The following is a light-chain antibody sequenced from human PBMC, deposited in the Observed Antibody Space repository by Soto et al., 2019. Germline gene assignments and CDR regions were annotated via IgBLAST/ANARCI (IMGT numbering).Light chain of an antibody. Sequence: QSALTQPASVSGSPGQSITISCTGTSNDIGANDYVSWYQHHPGQAPKILIYEAANRPSGVSHRFSGSKSGNTASLTISGLQAEDEADYFCTSYTSTSTLVFGGGTKRTVL. V-gene: IGLV2-14*01. J-gene: IGLJ2*01. CDR1: SNDIGANDY. CDR3: TSYTSTSTLV. CDR2: EAA.